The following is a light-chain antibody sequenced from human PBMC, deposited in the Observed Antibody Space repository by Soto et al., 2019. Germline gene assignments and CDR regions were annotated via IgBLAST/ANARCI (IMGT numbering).Light chain of an antibody. CDR3: QQYHGWT. J-gene: IGKJ1*01. CDR2: RAS. Sequence: DIRMTQSPSTLAASVGDRVTITCRASQSISDWMAWYQQKPGKAPNLLIYRASNLESGVPSRFSGSGSGTEFTLTISSLQPDDFATYYCQQYHGWTFGQGTKVDIK. V-gene: IGKV1-5*03. CDR1: QSISDW.